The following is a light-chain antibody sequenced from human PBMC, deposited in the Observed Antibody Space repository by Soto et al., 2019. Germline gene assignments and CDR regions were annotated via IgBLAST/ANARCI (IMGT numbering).Light chain of an antibody. J-gene: IGKJ2*01. CDR1: QSVGRY. CDR2: DSS. Sequence: EMVLTQSPATLSLSPGDRATLSCRASQSVGRYLAWYQQRPGQAPRPLIYDSSNRVTGIPARFSGNGSGRDFTLTISSLEPEDFAVYYCQYHTDWPPYTFGQGTTLEI. V-gene: IGKV3-11*02. CDR3: QYHTDWPPYT.